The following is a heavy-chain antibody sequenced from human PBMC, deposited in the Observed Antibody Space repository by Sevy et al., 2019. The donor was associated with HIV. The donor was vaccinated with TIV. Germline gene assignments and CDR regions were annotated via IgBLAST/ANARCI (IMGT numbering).Heavy chain of an antibody. CDR1: EFTVSSNY. V-gene: IGHV3-53*01. CDR3: VRNGPAYY. CDR2: IFSDGST. D-gene: IGHD2-8*01. Sequence: GGSLRLSCVASEFTVSSNYMSWVRQAPGKGLEWVLVIFSDGSTYYADSVKGRFTISRDNSKNTLYLQVDSLRAEDTAVYYCVRNGPAYYWGQGTLVTVSS. J-gene: IGHJ4*02.